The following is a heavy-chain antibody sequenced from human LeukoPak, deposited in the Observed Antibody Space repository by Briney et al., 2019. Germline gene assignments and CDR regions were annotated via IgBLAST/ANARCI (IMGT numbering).Heavy chain of an antibody. J-gene: IGHJ4*02. V-gene: IGHV4-39*01. CDR2: TYYSGST. CDR1: GGSISSSSYY. D-gene: IGHD3-3*01. Sequence: SETLSLTCTVSGGSISSSSYYWGWIRQPPGKGLEWIGSTYYSGSTYYNPSLKGRVTISVDTSKNQFSLKLSSVTAADTAVYYCARLTYYDFWSAPYWGQGTLVTVSS. CDR3: ARLTYYDFWSAPY.